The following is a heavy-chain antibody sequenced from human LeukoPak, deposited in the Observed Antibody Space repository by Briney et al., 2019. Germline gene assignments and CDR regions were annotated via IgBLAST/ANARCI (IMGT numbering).Heavy chain of an antibody. CDR1: GFTFSDYY. D-gene: IGHD6-13*01. J-gene: IGHJ4*02. CDR3: AKPRGSSWYPCDY. V-gene: IGHV3-11*04. Sequence: GGSLRLSCAASGFTFSDYYMSWIRQAPGKGLEWVSYISGSGSTIYYADSVKGRFTISRDNAKNSLYLQMNSLRAEDTAVYYCAKPRGSSWYPCDYWGQGTLVTVSS. CDR2: ISGSGSTI.